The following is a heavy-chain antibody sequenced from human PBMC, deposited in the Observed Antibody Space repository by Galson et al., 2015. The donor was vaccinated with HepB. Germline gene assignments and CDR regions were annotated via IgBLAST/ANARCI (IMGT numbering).Heavy chain of an antibody. CDR2: TYYRSKRYK. CDR3: ARTSRWYWDTWNWFDP. Sequence: CAISGDNVSSNSAAWNWIRRSPSRGLEWLGRTYYRSKRYKDYAVSVKSRITINPDTSKNQFSLQLNSSTPEDTAVYYCARTSRWYWDTWNWFDPWGQGTLVTVSS. D-gene: IGHD6-13*01. J-gene: IGHJ5*02. V-gene: IGHV6-1*01. CDR1: GDNVSSNSAA.